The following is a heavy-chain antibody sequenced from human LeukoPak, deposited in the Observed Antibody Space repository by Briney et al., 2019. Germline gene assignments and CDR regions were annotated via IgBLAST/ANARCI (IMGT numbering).Heavy chain of an antibody. CDR1: GFTFSSYW. CDR2: IKQDGSEK. D-gene: IGHD5-18*01. J-gene: IGHJ4*02. V-gene: IGHV3-7*01. Sequence: GGSLRLSCAASGFTFSSYWMSWVRQAPGKGLEWVANIKQDGSEKYYVDSVKGRFTISRDNAKNSLYLQMNSLRAEDTAVYYCAGDSSSTQQLWFVYWGQGTLVTVSS. CDR3: AGDSSSTQQLWFVY.